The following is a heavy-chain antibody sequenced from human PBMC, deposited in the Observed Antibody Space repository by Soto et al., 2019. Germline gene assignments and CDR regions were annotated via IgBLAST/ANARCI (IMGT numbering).Heavy chain of an antibody. CDR1: GFTFRNYW. J-gene: IGHJ4*02. CDR2: IDYDATSI. Sequence: EVQLAESGGGLVQPGGSLRLSCAASGFTFRNYWMHWVRQIPGRGLMWVARIDYDATSIGYADSVTGRFTIFRDNAKNTLYLQIGGLGVDDTGVYYCGRARAGYGSIDYWGRGTPVTVSS. D-gene: IGHD5-12*01. V-gene: IGHV3-74*01. CDR3: GRARAGYGSIDY.